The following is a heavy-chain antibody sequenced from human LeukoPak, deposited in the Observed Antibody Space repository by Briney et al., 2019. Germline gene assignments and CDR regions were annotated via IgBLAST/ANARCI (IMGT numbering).Heavy chain of an antibody. Sequence: GGSLRLSCAASGFTFSSYAMSWVRQAPGKGLEWVSAISGSGGSTYYADSVRGRFTISRDNSRNTLYLQMDSLRSEDTAVYYCTRDFFPVVDSTWYEIGYWGQGTLVTVSS. J-gene: IGHJ4*02. CDR2: ISGSGGST. CDR3: TRDFFPVVDSTWYEIGY. V-gene: IGHV3-23*01. CDR1: GFTFSSYA. D-gene: IGHD2-21*01.